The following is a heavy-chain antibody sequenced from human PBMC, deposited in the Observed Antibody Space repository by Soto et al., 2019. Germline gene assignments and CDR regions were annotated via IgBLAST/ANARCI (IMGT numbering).Heavy chain of an antibody. CDR2: IKPSGGSL. D-gene: IGHD6-13*01. V-gene: IGHV3-23*01. Sequence: GGSLRLSCAASGFIFSNYSMVWVRQAPGKGLGWVSHIKPSGGSLSYADSVKGRFTISRDNSKNTLYLQMNNLRAEDTAVYYCARDAAAGQGSNWFDPWGQGTLVTVSS. J-gene: IGHJ5*02. CDR1: GFIFSNYS. CDR3: ARDAAAGQGSNWFDP.